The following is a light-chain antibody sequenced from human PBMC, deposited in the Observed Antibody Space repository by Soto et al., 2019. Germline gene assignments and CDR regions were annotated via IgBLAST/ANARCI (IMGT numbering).Light chain of an antibody. CDR1: QSISTY. J-gene: IGKJ1*01. CDR3: QPYNSDSRT. Sequence: DIQITQSPSTLSASVGYRFTITCRASQSISTYLAWYRHKPGEAPKLLIYKASTLERGVPSRFSGSGSGTDFTLTISSLQPDDFATYYCQPYNSDSRTFGQGTKVDIK. V-gene: IGKV1-5*03. CDR2: KAS.